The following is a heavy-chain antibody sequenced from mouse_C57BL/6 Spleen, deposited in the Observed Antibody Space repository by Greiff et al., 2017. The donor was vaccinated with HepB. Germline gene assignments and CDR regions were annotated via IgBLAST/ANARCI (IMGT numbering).Heavy chain of an antibody. CDR1: GFTFSSYA. Sequence: DVMLVESGGGLVKPGGSLKLSCAASGFTFSSYAMSWVRQTPEKRLEWVATISDGGSYTYYPDNVKGRFTISRDNAKNNLYLQMSHLKSEDTAMYYCPRGGNPYAMDYWGQGTSVTVSS. J-gene: IGHJ4*01. V-gene: IGHV5-4*03. CDR2: ISDGGSYT. CDR3: PRGGNPYAMDY. D-gene: IGHD1-1*02.